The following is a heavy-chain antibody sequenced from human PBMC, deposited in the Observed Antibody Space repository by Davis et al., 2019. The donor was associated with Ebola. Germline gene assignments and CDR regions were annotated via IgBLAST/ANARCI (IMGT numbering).Heavy chain of an antibody. V-gene: IGHV3-30*18. J-gene: IGHJ6*04. CDR3: AKEINKGDYKSNYYGMDI. CDR2: ISYDGNNK. Sequence: GESLKISCAASAFRFSAYGMHWVRQAPGRGLEWVAVISYDGNNKYYGDYVKGRFTISRDNGKNTLFLQMNSLRPEDTAVYYCAKEINKGDYKSNYYGMDIWGKGTTVIVSS. CDR1: AFRFSAYG. D-gene: IGHD4-17*01.